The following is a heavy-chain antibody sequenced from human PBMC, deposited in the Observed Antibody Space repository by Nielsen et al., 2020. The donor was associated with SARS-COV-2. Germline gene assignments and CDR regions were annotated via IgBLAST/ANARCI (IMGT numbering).Heavy chain of an antibody. V-gene: IGHV1-2*06. CDR3: ARDGSSLRYFDWSSNWFDP. CDR2: LNPNSGGT. J-gene: IGHJ5*02. Sequence: ASVKVSCKASGYTFTGYYMHWVRQAPGQGLEWMGRLNPNSGGTNYAQKLQGRVTMTTDTSTSTAYMELRSLRSDDTAVYYCARDGSSLRYFDWSSNWFDPWGQGTLVTVSS. D-gene: IGHD3-9*01. CDR1: GYTFTGYY.